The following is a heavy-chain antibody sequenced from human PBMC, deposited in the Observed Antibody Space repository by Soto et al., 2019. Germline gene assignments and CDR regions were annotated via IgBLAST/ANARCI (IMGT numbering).Heavy chain of an antibody. D-gene: IGHD3-10*01. Sequence: GGSLRLSCAASGVTFTSYAMTWVRQVPGEGLQWVSSISKSGDSTYYADSVKGRFTTSRDNSKNTLYLQMNSLRAEDTAIYYCAKGSFGFDYWGQGISVTVSS. J-gene: IGHJ4*02. V-gene: IGHV3-23*01. CDR3: AKGSFGFDY. CDR2: ISKSGDST. CDR1: GVTFTSYA.